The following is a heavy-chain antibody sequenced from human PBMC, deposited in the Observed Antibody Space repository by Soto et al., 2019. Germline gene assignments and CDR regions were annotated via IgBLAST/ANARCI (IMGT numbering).Heavy chain of an antibody. V-gene: IGHV4-59*01. CDR2: IYYSGST. J-gene: IGHJ6*02. CDR1: GGSISSYY. CDR3: ARYKSNYYYGMDV. D-gene: IGHD1-20*01. Sequence: SETLSLTCTVSGGSISSYYWSWIRQPPGKGLEWIGYIYYSGSTNYYPSLKSRVTISVDTSKNQFSLKLSSVTAADTAVYYCARYKSNYYYGMDVWGQGTTVTAP.